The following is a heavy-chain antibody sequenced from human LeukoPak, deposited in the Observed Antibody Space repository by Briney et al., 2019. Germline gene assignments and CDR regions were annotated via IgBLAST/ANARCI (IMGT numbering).Heavy chain of an antibody. CDR1: GYTLTELS. CDR2: FDPEDGET. J-gene: IGHJ4*02. D-gene: IGHD4-17*01. CDR3: ATDRRHGDPLQGRY. Sequence: GASVKVSGKVSGYTLTELSMHWVRQAPGKGLEWMGGFDPEDGETIYAQKFQGRVTMTEDTSTDTAYMELSSLRSEDTAVYYCATDRRHGDPLQGRYWGQGTLVTVSS. V-gene: IGHV1-24*01.